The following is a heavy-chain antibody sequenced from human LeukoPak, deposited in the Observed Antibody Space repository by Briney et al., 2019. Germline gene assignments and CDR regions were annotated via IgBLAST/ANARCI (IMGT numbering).Heavy chain of an antibody. D-gene: IGHD1-26*01. J-gene: IGHJ3*02. CDR1: GFTLSTYA. V-gene: IGHV3-23*01. CDR3: ARDPDLQTRTNSGSYYSAFDI. CDR2: TSSSDAGT. Sequence: PGGSLRLSCAASGFTLSTYAMSWVRQTPGKGLEWVAATSSSDAGTYHADSVRGRFTISRDNSKNTLYLQMNSLRAEDTAVYYCARDPDLQTRTNSGSYYSAFDIWGQGTMVTVSA.